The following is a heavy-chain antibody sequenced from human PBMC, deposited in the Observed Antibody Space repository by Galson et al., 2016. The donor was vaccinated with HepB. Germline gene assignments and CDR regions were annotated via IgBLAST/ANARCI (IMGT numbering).Heavy chain of an antibody. CDR2: IYVGGTT. CDR1: GLSVSRNF. CDR3: AGGYDGSGFFDY. D-gene: IGHD3-22*01. Sequence: SLRLSCAASGLSVSRNFMSWVRQAPGKGLEWLSVIYVGGTTFYADSVKGRFTVSRDNAKNTLYLQMSSLRAEDTALYYCAGGYDGSGFFDYWGQGTLVTVSS. J-gene: IGHJ4*02. V-gene: IGHV3-53*01.